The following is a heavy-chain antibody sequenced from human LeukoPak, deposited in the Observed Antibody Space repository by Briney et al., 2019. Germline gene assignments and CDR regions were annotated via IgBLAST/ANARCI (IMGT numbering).Heavy chain of an antibody. V-gene: IGHV3-30*04. D-gene: IGHD3-9*01. Sequence: GRSLRLSCAASGFTFSSYAMHWVRQAPGKGLEWVAVISYDGSNKYYADSVKGRFTISRDNSKNTLYLQMNSLRAEDTAVYYCAGGHDILTGYYPDAFDIWGQGTMVTVSS. CDR3: AGGHDILTGYYPDAFDI. J-gene: IGHJ3*02. CDR2: ISYDGSNK. CDR1: GFTFSSYA.